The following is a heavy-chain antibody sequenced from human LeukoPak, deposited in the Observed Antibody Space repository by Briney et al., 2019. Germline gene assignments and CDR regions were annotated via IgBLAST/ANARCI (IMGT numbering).Heavy chain of an antibody. D-gene: IGHD2-2*01. CDR3: AKAVWVYCSSTSCPDSYMDV. CDR1: GFTVSSNY. CDR2: IYSGGST. V-gene: IGHV3-53*01. J-gene: IGHJ6*03. Sequence: GGSLRLSCAASGFTVSSNYMSWVRQAPGKGLEWVSVIYSGGSTYYADSVKGRFTISRDNSKNTLYLQMNSLRAEDTAVYYCAKAVWVYCSSTSCPDSYMDVWGKGTTVTVSS.